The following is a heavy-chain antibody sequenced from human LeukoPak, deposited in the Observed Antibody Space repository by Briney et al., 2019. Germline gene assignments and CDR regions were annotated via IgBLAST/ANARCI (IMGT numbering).Heavy chain of an antibody. CDR2: ISGSGGST. CDR3: AKDIAVADNYYYYGMDV. CDR1: GFTFSSYA. V-gene: IGHV3-23*01. J-gene: IGHJ6*04. D-gene: IGHD6-19*01. Sequence: PGGSLRLSCAASGFTFSSYAMSWVRQAPGKGLEWVSAISGSGGSTYYADSVKGRFTIPRDNSKNTLYLQMNSLRAEDTAVYYCAKDIAVADNYYYYGMDVWGKGTMVTVSS.